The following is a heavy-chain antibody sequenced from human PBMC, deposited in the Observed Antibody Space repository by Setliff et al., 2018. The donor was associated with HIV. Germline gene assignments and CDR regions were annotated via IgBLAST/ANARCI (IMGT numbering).Heavy chain of an antibody. Sequence: LSLTCTVSGFSISSDYYGGWIRQPPGKGLEWIGSIYHSGSTYYNPSLQSRVTMAVDTSKNQFSLKLSSVTAADTAVYYCASYYGADEPSYYFDFWGQGTQVTVSS. V-gene: IGHV4-38-2*02. J-gene: IGHJ4*02. CDR3: ASYYGADEPSYYFDF. CDR1: GFSISSDYY. D-gene: IGHD3-22*01. CDR2: IYHSGST.